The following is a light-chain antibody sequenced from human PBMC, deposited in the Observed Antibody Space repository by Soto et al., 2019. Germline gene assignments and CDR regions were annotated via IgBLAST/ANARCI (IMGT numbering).Light chain of an antibody. CDR1: QSISIN. CDR2: AGS. V-gene: IGKV3-20*01. Sequence: EIVLTQSPGTLSVSPGDRVTLSCRASQSISINLAWYQHKPGQAPRLLIHAGSTRATGIPARISGSGSGTEFTLTISRLEPEDFAVYYCQQYGSSPAWTFGQGTKVDIK. CDR3: QQYGSSPAWT. J-gene: IGKJ1*01.